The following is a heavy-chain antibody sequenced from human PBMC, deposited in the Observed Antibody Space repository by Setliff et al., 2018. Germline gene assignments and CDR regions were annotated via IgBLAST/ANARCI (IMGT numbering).Heavy chain of an antibody. D-gene: IGHD4-17*01. CDR2: INWRGGSR. Sequence: PGGSLRLSCGTSGFTFDVSGMSWVRQAPGKGLEWVSSINWRGGSRAYADSVKGRFTISRDNAKNSMYLEMNSLRAEDTAFYYCARAVVGYGDLYYFDSWGQGTLVTVS. V-gene: IGHV3-20*04. J-gene: IGHJ4*02. CDR1: GFTFDVSG. CDR3: ARAVVGYGDLYYFDS.